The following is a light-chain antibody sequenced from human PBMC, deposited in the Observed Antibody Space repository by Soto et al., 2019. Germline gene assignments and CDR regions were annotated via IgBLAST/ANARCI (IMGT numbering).Light chain of an antibody. J-gene: IGKJ1*01. CDR2: GAS. CDR3: QQYNKWPQT. CDR1: QSVSID. V-gene: IGKV3-15*01. Sequence: EIVMTPSPATVPVSPGERVTLSCRASQSVSIDLAWYQQKPGQAPRLLIYGASTRATDIPATFTGSGSGTEFTLTISSLQSEDIAVYYCQQYNKWPQTFGQGTKVDIK.